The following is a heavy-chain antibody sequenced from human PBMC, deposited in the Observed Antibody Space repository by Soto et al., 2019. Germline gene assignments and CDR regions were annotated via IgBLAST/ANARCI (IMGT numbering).Heavy chain of an antibody. CDR2: ISGSGGNT. Sequence: EVQVLDSGGGLVQPGGSLRLSCAASGFTFSTYPMSWVRQAPGKGLEWVSIISGSGGNTDYADSVKGRFTMSRDNSKNTVYLQMNSLRAEDTAVYYCAKVPLKYSGSYFDYCGQGTLVTVSS. D-gene: IGHD1-26*01. J-gene: IGHJ4*02. V-gene: IGHV3-23*01. CDR1: GFTFSTYP. CDR3: AKVPLKYSGSYFDY.